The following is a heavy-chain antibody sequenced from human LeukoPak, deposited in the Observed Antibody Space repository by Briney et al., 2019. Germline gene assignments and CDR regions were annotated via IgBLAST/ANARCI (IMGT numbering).Heavy chain of an antibody. D-gene: IGHD3-22*01. V-gene: IGHV3-74*01. CDR2: IKSDGST. CDR3: ARAPSEIGGYYPEYFRH. J-gene: IGHJ1*01. Sequence: GGSLRLSCAASGFTFSSYWMHWVRQAPGKGLVWVSRIKSDGSTNYADSVKGRFTISRDNAKNTVSLQMNSLRAEDTGGYFCARAPSEIGGYYPEYFRHWGQGTLVTVSS. CDR1: GFTFSSYW.